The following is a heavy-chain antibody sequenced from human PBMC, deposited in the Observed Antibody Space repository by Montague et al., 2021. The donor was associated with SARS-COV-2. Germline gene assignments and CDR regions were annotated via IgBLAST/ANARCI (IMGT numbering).Heavy chain of an antibody. Sequence: SETLSLTCSVSGGSINNYFWGWIRQSPGKGLEWVGYMHSTGSTAYNPSXXSRVIISVDTSKTQISLKLSSASAADTALYYCARAVVGAKTATIESWGQGTLVTVSS. D-gene: IGHD2-15*01. CDR2: MHSTGST. CDR3: ARAVVGAKTATIES. J-gene: IGHJ4*02. V-gene: IGHV4-59*01. CDR1: GGSINNYF.